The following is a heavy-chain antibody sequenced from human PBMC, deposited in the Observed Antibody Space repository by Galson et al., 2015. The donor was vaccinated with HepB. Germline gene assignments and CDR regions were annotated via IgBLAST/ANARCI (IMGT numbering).Heavy chain of an antibody. CDR1: GDSISNDRW. J-gene: IGHJ4*02. Sequence: ETLSLTCAVPGDSISNDRWWSWVRQPPGEGLEWIGEAYHSGGTNYRPSLKSRVTISVDKSKNQFSLKLTSVTAADTAVYYCARAKEGRGYFDYWGQGTLVTVSS. CDR3: ARAKEGRGYFDY. CDR2: AYHSGGT. V-gene: IGHV4-4*02. D-gene: IGHD3-10*01.